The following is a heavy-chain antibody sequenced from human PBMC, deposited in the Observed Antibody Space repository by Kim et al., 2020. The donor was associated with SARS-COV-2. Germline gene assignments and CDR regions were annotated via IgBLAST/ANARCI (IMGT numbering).Heavy chain of an antibody. CDR3: ARDGSYDSSGYTLY. CDR2: INPNSGGT. D-gene: IGHD3-22*01. V-gene: IGHV1-2*02. J-gene: IGHJ4*02. Sequence: ASVKVSCKASGYTFTGYYMHWVRQAPGQGLEWMGWINPNSGGTNYAQKFQGRVTMTRDTSISTAYMELSRLRSDDTAVYYCARDGSYDSSGYTLYWGQGTLVTVSS. CDR1: GYTFTGYY.